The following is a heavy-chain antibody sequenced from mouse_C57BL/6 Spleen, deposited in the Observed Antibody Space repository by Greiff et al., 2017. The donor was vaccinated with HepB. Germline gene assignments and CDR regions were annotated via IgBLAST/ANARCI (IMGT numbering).Heavy chain of an antibody. CDR1: GFTFSDAW. Sequence: EVKLMESGGGLVQPGGSMKLSCAASGFTFSDAWMDWVRQSPEKGLEWVAEIRNKANNHATYYAESVKGRFTISRDDSKSSVYLQMNSLRAEDTGIYYCTRPDYYGRSPGFAYWGQGTLVTVSA. D-gene: IGHD1-1*01. J-gene: IGHJ3*01. V-gene: IGHV6-6*01. CDR2: IRNKANNHAT. CDR3: TRPDYYGRSPGFAY.